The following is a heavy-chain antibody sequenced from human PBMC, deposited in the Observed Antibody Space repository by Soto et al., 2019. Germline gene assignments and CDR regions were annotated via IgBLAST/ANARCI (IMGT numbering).Heavy chain of an antibody. CDR1: GFTFSSYG. CDR3: AKDGPVTTRGDFDY. CDR2: ISYDGSNK. J-gene: IGHJ4*02. D-gene: IGHD4-17*01. Sequence: QVQLVEAGGGVVQPGRSLRLSCAASGFTFSSYGMHWVRQAPGKGLEWVAVISYDGSNKYYADSVKGRFTISRDNSKNTLYLQMNSLRAEDTAVYYCAKDGPVTTRGDFDYWGQGTLVTVSS. V-gene: IGHV3-30*18.